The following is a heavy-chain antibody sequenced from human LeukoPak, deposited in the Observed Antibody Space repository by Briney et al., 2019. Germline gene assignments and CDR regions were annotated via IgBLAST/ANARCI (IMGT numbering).Heavy chain of an antibody. CDR3: ATGLCTNGVCSDNWFDP. V-gene: IGHV1-2*06. CDR1: GYTFTGYY. Sequence: ASVKVSCKASGYTFTGYYMHWVRQALGQGLEWMGRINPNSGGTNYAQKFQGRVTMTRDTSISTAYMELSRLRSDDTAVYYCATGLCTNGVCSDNWFDPWGQGTLVTVSS. D-gene: IGHD2-8*01. CDR2: INPNSGGT. J-gene: IGHJ5*02.